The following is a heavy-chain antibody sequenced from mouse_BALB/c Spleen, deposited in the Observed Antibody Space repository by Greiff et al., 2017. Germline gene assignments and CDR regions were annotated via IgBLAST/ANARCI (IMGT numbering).Heavy chain of an antibody. J-gene: IGHJ2*01. CDR3: ARYGDWFDY. CDR2: INPGSGGT. Sequence: VQLQESGAELVRPGTSVKVSCKASGYAFTNYLIEWVKQRPGQGLEWIGVINPGSGGTNYNEKFKGKATLTADKSSSTAYMQLSSLTSDDSAVYFCARYGDWFDYWGQGTTLTVSS. D-gene: IGHD1-1*01. V-gene: IGHV1-54*01. CDR1: GYAFTNYL.